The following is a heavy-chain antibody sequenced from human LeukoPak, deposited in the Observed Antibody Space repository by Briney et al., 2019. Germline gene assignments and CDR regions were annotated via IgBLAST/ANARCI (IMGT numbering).Heavy chain of an antibody. CDR2: INPNSGGT. J-gene: IGHJ6*03. CDR3: ARDEGYSYGKAYYYYYMDV. D-gene: IGHD5-18*01. Sequence: ASVKVSCKASGYTFTGYYMHWVRQAPGQGLEWMGRINPNSGGTNYAQKFQGRVTVTRDTSISTAYMELSRLRSDDTAVYYCARDEGYSYGKAYYYYYMDVWGKGTTVTVSS. CDR1: GYTFTGYY. V-gene: IGHV1-2*06.